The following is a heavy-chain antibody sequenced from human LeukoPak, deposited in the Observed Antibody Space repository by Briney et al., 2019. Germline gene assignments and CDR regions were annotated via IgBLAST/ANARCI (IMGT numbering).Heavy chain of an antibody. V-gene: IGHV1-8*01. Sequence: ASVKVSCKASGYTFTSYDINWVRQATGQGLEWMGWMNPNSCNTGYAQKSQGRVTMTRNTSISPASMELSSLRSEDTAAYYCARGRLRLVRGVKDRFDPWGQGTLVTVSS. D-gene: IGHD3-10*01. CDR2: MNPNSCNT. CDR1: GYTFTSYD. CDR3: ARGRLRLVRGVKDRFDP. J-gene: IGHJ5*02.